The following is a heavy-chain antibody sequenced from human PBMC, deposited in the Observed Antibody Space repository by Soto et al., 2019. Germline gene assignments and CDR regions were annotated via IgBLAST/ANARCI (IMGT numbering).Heavy chain of an antibody. CDR3: ARGISDSSGYYYDY. CDR2: IIPIFGTA. D-gene: IGHD3-22*01. J-gene: IGHJ4*02. CDR1: GGTFSSYA. Sequence: ASVKVSCKASGGTFSSYAISWVRQAPGQRLEWMGGIIPIFGTANYAQKFQGRVTITADESTSTAYMELSSLRSEDTAVYYCARGISDSSGYYYDYWGQGTLVTVSS. V-gene: IGHV1-69*13.